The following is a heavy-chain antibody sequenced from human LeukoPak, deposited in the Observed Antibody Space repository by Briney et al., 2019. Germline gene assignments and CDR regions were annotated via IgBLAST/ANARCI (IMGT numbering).Heavy chain of an antibody. J-gene: IGHJ6*03. CDR2: ISWNSGSI. CDR3: AKGTRHYEKYYMDA. Sequence: GGSLRLSCAASGFTFSSYAMSWVRQAPGKGLEWVSGISWNSGSIGYADSVKGRFTISRDNAKNSLYLQTNSLRAEDTALYYCAKGTRHYEKYYMDAWGKGTTVTVSS. CDR1: GFTFSSYA. V-gene: IGHV3-9*01. D-gene: IGHD3-22*01.